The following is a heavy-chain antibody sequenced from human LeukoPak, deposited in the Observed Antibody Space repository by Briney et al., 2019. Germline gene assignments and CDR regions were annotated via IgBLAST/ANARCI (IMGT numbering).Heavy chain of an antibody. Sequence: GGSLRLSCAASGFTFSSYSMNWVRQAPGKGLEWVSSISSSSSYIYYADSVKGRFTISRDNAKISLYLQMNSLRAEDTAVYYCASLTMVRGDGMDVWGQGTTVTVSS. D-gene: IGHD3-10*01. CDR1: GFTFSSYS. J-gene: IGHJ6*02. CDR2: ISSSSSYI. V-gene: IGHV3-21*01. CDR3: ASLTMVRGDGMDV.